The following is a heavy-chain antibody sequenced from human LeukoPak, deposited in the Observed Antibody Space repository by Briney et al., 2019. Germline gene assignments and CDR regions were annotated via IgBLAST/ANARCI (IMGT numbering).Heavy chain of an antibody. Sequence: PGGTLRLSCAASGFTFTTYGMNWVRQAPGKGLEWVSGVIPSGASTYYADSVKGRFTISRDNSKNTLYLLMNSLRAEDSALYYCAGYDWNYWGQGTLVTVSS. V-gene: IGHV3-23*01. CDR3: AGYDWNY. CDR1: GFTFTTYG. D-gene: IGHD5-12*01. J-gene: IGHJ4*02. CDR2: VIPSGAST.